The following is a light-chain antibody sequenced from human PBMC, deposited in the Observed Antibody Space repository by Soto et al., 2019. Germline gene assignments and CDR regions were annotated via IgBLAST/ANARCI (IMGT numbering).Light chain of an antibody. CDR2: GDS. CDR3: QSSGSRLSGSDV. V-gene: IGLV1-40*01. J-gene: IGLJ1*01. Sequence: QSVLTQPPSVSGAPGQRVTIYCTGSSSNIGAGYDVNWYQQLPGTAPKLLIFGDSNRPSGVPDRFSGSKSGTSASLAITGLQAADEADYYCQSSGSRLSGSDVFGTGTKVTVL. CDR1: SSNIGAGYD.